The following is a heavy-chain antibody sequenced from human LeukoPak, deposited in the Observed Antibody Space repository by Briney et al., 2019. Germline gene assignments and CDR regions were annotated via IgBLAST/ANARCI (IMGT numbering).Heavy chain of an antibody. Sequence: PGGSLRLSCAASGFTFSTYVVHWVRQAPGKGLMWVSRISHDGTDTSYADSVKDRFTVSRDNSKNTLYLQMNSLRAEDTAVYYCARGLGTGYFDYWGQGTLVTVSS. D-gene: IGHD3/OR15-3a*01. V-gene: IGHV3-74*01. CDR1: GFTFSTYV. CDR2: ISHDGTDT. J-gene: IGHJ4*02. CDR3: ARGLGTGYFDY.